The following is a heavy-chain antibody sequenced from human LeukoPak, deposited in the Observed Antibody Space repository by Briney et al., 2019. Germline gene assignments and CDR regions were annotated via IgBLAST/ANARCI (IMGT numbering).Heavy chain of an antibody. CDR1: GVTFSSYA. Sequence: GGSVRLSWAASGVTFSSYAMHWVRHAPGSWREWVALMLADGTSKYYSESVKGRFTISRDNSKNTLYLQMNSLRVEDTAVYYCAKDRDGSTSYQKSMDVWGQGTAVTFSS. CDR3: AKDRDGSTSYQKSMDV. D-gene: IGHD3-10*01. J-gene: IGHJ6*02. CDR2: MLADGTSK. V-gene: IGHV3-30*02.